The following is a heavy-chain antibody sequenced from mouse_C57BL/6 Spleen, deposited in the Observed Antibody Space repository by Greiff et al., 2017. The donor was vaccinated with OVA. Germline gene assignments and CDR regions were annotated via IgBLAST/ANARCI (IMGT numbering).Heavy chain of an antibody. J-gene: IGHJ3*01. V-gene: IGHV5-17*01. CDR3: AKQLRAY. D-gene: IGHD3-2*02. CDR2: ISSGSSTI. CDR1: GFTFSDYG. Sequence: EAMLVESGGGLVKPGGSLKLSCAASGFTFSDYGMHWVRQAPEKGLEWVAYISSGSSTIYYADTVKGRFTISRDNAKNTLFLQMTSLRSEDTAMYYCAKQLRAYWGQGTLVTVSA.